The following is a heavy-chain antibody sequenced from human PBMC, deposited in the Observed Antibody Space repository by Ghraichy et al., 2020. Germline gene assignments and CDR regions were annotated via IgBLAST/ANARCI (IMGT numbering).Heavy chain of an antibody. CDR3: ARVPHNKFDF. D-gene: IGHD1-1*01. CDR2: ISVHNGNT. Sequence: ASVKVSCKASGYTFTNYGISWVRQAPGQGLEWMGWISVHNGNTNYAQSLQGRVTMTTDTSTSTAYMELRSLRSDDTAIYYCARVPHNKFDFWGQGTLVAVSS. J-gene: IGHJ4*02. CDR1: GYTFTNYG. V-gene: IGHV1-18*04.